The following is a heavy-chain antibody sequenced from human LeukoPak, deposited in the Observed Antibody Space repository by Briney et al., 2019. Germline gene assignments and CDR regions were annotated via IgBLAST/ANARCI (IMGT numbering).Heavy chain of an antibody. CDR1: GITLSNYG. D-gene: IGHD3-22*01. CDR3: AKRGVVIRVILVGFHKEAYYFDS. V-gene: IGHV3-23*01. Sequence: PGGSLRLSCAVSGITLSNYGMSWVRQAPGKGLEWVAGISDRGSRTNYADAVKGRFTISTDHPKNTLYLQMNSLRAEGTAVYFCAKRGVVIRVILVGFHKEAYYFDSWGQGALVTVSS. CDR2: ISDRGSRT. J-gene: IGHJ4*02.